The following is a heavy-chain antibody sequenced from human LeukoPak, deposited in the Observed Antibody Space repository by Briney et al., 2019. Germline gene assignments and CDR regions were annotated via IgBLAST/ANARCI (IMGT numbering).Heavy chain of an antibody. CDR3: ARGHGGLGGMDV. D-gene: IGHD2-15*01. J-gene: IGHJ6*02. CDR2: IDESGSI. Sequence: SETLSLTCAVYGGSLSGYSWSWIRQPPGEGLQWIGEIDESGSINYNPSLKSRVTISVVTTRNQFSLQLSSLTAADTAVYYCARGHGGLGGMDVWGLGTTVIVS. V-gene: IGHV4-34*01. CDR1: GGSLSGYS.